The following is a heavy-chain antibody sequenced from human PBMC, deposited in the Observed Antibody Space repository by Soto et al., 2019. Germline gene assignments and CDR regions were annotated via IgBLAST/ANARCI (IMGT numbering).Heavy chain of an antibody. V-gene: IGHV4-30-2*01. Sequence: PSETLSLTCAVSGGSIDSGAFSLSWIRQPPGKGLEWIGYVTHSGTAYSIPSLNGRLTLSVDSSQTQFSLKLTSVTAADSAFHYCARIHWAQSSLDYWGRGILVTVSS. J-gene: IGHJ4*02. CDR3: ARIHWAQSSLDY. CDR1: GGSIDSGAFS. D-gene: IGHD6-19*01. CDR2: VTHSGTA.